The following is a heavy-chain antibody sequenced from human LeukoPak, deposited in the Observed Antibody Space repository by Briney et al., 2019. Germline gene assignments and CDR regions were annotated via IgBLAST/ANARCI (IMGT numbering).Heavy chain of an antibody. CDR1: GYTFTSYG. V-gene: IGHV1-18*01. Sequence: ASVKVSCKVSGYTFTSYGISWVRQAPGQGLEWMGWISSYNGNTNYAQKLQGRLTMTTDTSTSTAYMELRSLRSDDTAVYYCARELSMVRGVVYYGMDVWGQGTTVTVSS. CDR3: ARELSMVRGVVYYGMDV. J-gene: IGHJ6*02. D-gene: IGHD3-10*01. CDR2: ISSYNGNT.